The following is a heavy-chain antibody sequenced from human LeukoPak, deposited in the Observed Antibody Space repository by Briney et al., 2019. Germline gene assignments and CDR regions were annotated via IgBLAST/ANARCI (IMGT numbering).Heavy chain of an antibody. CDR2: ITPTTGGA. Sequence: ASVKVYCKASGNTFSRYYFHWVRQAPGQGLDWMGIITPTTGGANYAQKFQGRVAMTRDTSTSTVYMELSSLTSGDTAVYYCATSDSTTGNWFDPWGQGTRVSVSS. CDR3: ATSDSTTGNWFDP. CDR1: GNTFSRYY. D-gene: IGHD2-21*01. J-gene: IGHJ5*02. V-gene: IGHV1-46*01.